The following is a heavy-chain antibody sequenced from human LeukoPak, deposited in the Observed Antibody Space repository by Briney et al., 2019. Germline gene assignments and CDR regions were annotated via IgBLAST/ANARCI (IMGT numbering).Heavy chain of an antibody. V-gene: IGHV4-39*01. CDR1: GGSIGSSSYY. D-gene: IGHD3-22*01. Sequence: SETLSLTCTVSGGSIGSSSYYWGWIRQPPGKGLEWIGSIYYSGSTYYNPSLKSRVTISVDTSKNQFSLKLSSVTAADTAVYYCARPGSYYYDSSGYSDYFDYWGQGTLVTVSS. J-gene: IGHJ4*02. CDR3: ARPGSYYYDSSGYSDYFDY. CDR2: IYYSGST.